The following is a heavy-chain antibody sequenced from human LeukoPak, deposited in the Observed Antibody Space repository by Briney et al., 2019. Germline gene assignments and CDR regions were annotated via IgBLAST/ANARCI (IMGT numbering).Heavy chain of an antibody. CDR2: IKQDGSEK. J-gene: IGHJ3*02. CDR3: AGVIGSSSWYTAFDI. D-gene: IGHD6-13*01. Sequence: PGGSLRLSCAASGFTFSSHWMSWVRQAPGKGLEWVANIKQDGSEKYYVDSVKGRFTISRDNAKNSLYLQMNSLRAEDTAVYYCAGVIGSSSWYTAFDIWGQGTMVTVSS. V-gene: IGHV3-7*01. CDR1: GFTFSSHW.